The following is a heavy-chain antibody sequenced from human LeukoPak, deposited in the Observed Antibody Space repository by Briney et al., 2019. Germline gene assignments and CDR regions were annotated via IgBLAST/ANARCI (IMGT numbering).Heavy chain of an antibody. Sequence: PSETLSLTCAVYGVSFSDYSWIWMRQSPGKGLEWFGEINHSGSTNYNPSLKSRVTISVGTSKTPFSLTLSSVTAPDTAVYYCVTHYFDSSGSTLVNYCGQGTLVTVSS. V-gene: IGHV4-34*01. CDR3: VTHYFDSSGSTLVNY. CDR2: INHSGST. CDR1: GVSFSDYS. J-gene: IGHJ4*02. D-gene: IGHD3-22*01.